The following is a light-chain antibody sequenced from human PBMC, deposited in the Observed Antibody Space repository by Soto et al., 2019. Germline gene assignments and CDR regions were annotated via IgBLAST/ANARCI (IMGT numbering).Light chain of an antibody. CDR3: CSYAGAGTLV. CDR1: SSDVGSYNL. J-gene: IGLJ2*01. Sequence: QSVLTQPASVSGSPGQSITISCTGTSSDVGSYNLVSWYQQHPGKAPKLMIYEGSKRPSGVSNRVSGSKSGNTASLTISGLQAEAEADYYCCSYAGAGTLVFGGGTKLTVL. V-gene: IGLV2-23*01. CDR2: EGS.